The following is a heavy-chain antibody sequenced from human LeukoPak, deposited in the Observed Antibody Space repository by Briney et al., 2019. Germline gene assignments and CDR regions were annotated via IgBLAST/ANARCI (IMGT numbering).Heavy chain of an antibody. J-gene: IGHJ5*02. Sequence: PGGSLRLSCAASGFTFDDYTMHWARQAPGKGLEWVSLISWDGGSTYYADSVKGRFTISRDNSKNSLYLQMNSLRTEDTALYYCAKGNYYDSSGYGSWFDPWGQGTLVTVSS. V-gene: IGHV3-43*01. CDR1: GFTFDDYT. CDR2: ISWDGGST. D-gene: IGHD3-22*01. CDR3: AKGNYYDSSGYGSWFDP.